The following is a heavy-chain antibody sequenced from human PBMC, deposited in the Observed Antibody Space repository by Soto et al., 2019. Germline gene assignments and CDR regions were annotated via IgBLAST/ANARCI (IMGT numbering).Heavy chain of an antibody. Sequence: GASVKVSCKASGYTFIGYYMHWVRQAPGQGLEWMGWTNPNNGGTNYAQKFQGRVTMTRDTSISTAYMELSRLRSDATAVYYCARGRSPGSYGSVDFWGQGTTVTVSS. J-gene: IGHJ6*01. CDR3: ARGRSPGSYGSVDF. CDR1: GYTFIGYY. V-gene: IGHV1-2*02. D-gene: IGHD5-18*01. CDR2: TNPNNGGT.